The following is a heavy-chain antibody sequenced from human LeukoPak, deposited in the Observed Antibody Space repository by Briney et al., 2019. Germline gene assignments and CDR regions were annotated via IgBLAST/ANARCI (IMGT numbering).Heavy chain of an antibody. D-gene: IGHD2-21*01. Sequence: ASVKVSCKASGYTFTGYYMHWVRQAPGQGLEWMGWISVYNGNTNYAQKLQGRVTMTTDTSTRTAYMELRSLRSDDTAVYYCARYIVGENAFDIWGQGTMVTVSS. CDR2: ISVYNGNT. V-gene: IGHV1-18*04. J-gene: IGHJ3*02. CDR3: ARYIVGENAFDI. CDR1: GYTFTGYY.